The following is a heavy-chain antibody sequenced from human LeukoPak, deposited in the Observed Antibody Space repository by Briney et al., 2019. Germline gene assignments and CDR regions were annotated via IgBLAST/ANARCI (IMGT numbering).Heavy chain of an antibody. CDR1: GYTFISYG. V-gene: IGHV1-18*01. J-gene: IGHJ6*02. Sequence: ASVKVSCKASGYTFISYGINWVRRAPGQGLEWMGWVSGYNGNTNYAQNLQGRVTMTRDTSTSTAYMELRSLRSDDTAVYYCARELGGAGSYFFPYYGMDVWGQGTTVTVSS. D-gene: IGHD3-10*01. CDR2: VSGYNGNT. CDR3: ARELGGAGSYFFPYYGMDV.